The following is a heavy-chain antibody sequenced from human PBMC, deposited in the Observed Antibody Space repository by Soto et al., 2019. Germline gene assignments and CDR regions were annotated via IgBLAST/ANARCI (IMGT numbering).Heavy chain of an antibody. Sequence: EVQLVESGGGLVQPGRSLRLSCAASGFTFDDYAMHWVRQAPGKGLEWVSGISWNSGSIGYADSVKGRFTISRDNAKNSLYLQMNSRVAEDTALYYCAKDIWGRAVAGAFDPWGQGTLVTVSS. CDR1: GFTFDDYA. CDR3: AKDIWGRAVAGAFDP. CDR2: ISWNSGSI. V-gene: IGHV3-9*01. D-gene: IGHD6-19*01. J-gene: IGHJ5*02.